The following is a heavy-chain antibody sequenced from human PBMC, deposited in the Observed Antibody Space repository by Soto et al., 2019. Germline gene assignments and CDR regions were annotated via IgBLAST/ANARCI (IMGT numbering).Heavy chain of an antibody. CDR1: GFTFSSYS. Sequence: EVQLVESGGGLVKPGGSLRLSCAASGFTFSSYSMNWVRQAPGKGLEWVSSISSSSSYIYYADSVKGRFTISRDNAKNSLYRQMNSLRAEDTAVYYCARDSSGWSEAEYFQHWGQGTLVTVSS. J-gene: IGHJ1*01. D-gene: IGHD6-19*01. CDR2: ISSSSSYI. V-gene: IGHV3-21*01. CDR3: ARDSSGWSEAEYFQH.